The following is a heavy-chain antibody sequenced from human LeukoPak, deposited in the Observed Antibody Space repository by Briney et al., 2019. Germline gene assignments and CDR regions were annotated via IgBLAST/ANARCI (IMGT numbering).Heavy chain of an antibody. CDR3: ATGGASIVGATSVNYYFDY. Sequence: GESLKISCKGSGYSFTSYWIGWVRQMPGKGLEWMGIIYPGDSDTRYSPSFQGQVTISADKSISTAYLQWSSLKASDTAMYYCATGGASIVGATSVNYYFDYWGQGTLVTVSS. CDR2: IYPGDSDT. D-gene: IGHD1-26*01. J-gene: IGHJ4*02. CDR1: GYSFTSYW. V-gene: IGHV5-51*01.